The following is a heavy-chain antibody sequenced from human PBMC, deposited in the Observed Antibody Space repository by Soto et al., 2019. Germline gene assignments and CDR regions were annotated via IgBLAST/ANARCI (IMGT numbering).Heavy chain of an antibody. V-gene: IGHV3-9*01. CDR1: GFTFDEYA. Sequence: GGSLRLSCAASGFTFDEYAMHWVRQGPGKGLEWVSGITWNSDSIGYADSVKGRFTISRDNAKNSLYLQMNSLSAEDTVLYFCAKDINWNYIYYMHVWGKGITVTVSS. CDR2: ITWNSDSI. J-gene: IGHJ6*03. CDR3: AKDINWNYIYYMHV. D-gene: IGHD1-1*01.